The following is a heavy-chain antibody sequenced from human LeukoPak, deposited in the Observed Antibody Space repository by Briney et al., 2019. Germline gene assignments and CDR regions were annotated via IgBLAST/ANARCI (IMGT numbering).Heavy chain of an antibody. D-gene: IGHD2-2*01. CDR3: AKNEEIGPAGLYQLDV. CDR2: ISSSSSYI. CDR1: GFTFSSYS. J-gene: IGHJ6*04. Sequence: GGSLRLSCAASGFTFSSYSMNWVRQAPGKGLEWVSSISSSSSYIYYADSVKGRFTISRDDAKKSLYLQMNSLRAEDTAVYYCAKNEEIGPAGLYQLDVWGKGTTVTVSS. V-gene: IGHV3-21*01.